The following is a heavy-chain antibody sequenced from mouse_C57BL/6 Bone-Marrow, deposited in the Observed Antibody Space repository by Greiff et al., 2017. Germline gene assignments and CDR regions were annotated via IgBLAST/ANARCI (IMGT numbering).Heavy chain of an antibody. D-gene: IGHD2-3*01. CDR3: ARDDGYFWFAY. V-gene: IGHV1-64*01. CDR2: IHPNSGST. Sequence: VQLQQPGAELVKPGASVKLSCKASGYTFTSYWMHWVKQRPGQGLEWIGMIHPNSGSTNYNEKFKSKATLTVDKSSSTAYMQLSSLTSEDSAVYNCARDDGYFWFAYWGQGTLGTVSA. CDR1: GYTFTSYW. J-gene: IGHJ3*01.